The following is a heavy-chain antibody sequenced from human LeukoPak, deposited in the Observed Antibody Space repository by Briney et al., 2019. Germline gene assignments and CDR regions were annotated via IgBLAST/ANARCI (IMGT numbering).Heavy chain of an antibody. V-gene: IGHV1-18*01. CDR2: ISAYNGNT. CDR3: AREGSYGDFDY. J-gene: IGHJ4*02. CDR1: GYTFTSYD. Sequence: ASVKVSCKASGYTFTSYDINWVRQATGQGLEWMGWISAYNGNTNYAQKLQGRVTMTTDTSTSTAYMELRSLRSDDTAVYYCAREGSYGDFDYWGQGTLVTVSS. D-gene: IGHD5-18*01.